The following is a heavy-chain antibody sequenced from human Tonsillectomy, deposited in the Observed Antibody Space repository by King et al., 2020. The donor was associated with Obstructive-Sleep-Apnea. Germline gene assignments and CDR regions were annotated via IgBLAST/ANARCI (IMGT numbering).Heavy chain of an antibody. D-gene: IGHD5/OR15-5a*01. CDR1: GFTFSSYC. CDR3: ARPLTPSTWYFDL. J-gene: IGHJ2*01. V-gene: IGHV3-74*01. CDR2: INSDGGST. Sequence: QLVQSGGGLVQPGGSLRLSCAASGFTFSSYCMHWCRQAPGKGLVWCSRINSDGGSTSYADPGKGLFTISRDNAKKTLYLQMNSLRAEDTAVYYCARPLTPSTWYFDLWGRGTLVTVSS.